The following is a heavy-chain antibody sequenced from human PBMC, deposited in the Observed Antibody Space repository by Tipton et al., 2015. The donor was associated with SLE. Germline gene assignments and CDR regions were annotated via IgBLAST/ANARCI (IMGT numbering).Heavy chain of an antibody. CDR3: AGGTGAYFDH. D-gene: IGHD3-16*01. CDR2: IRADGSNK. V-gene: IGHV3-30*02. CDR1: GFTYSGYA. J-gene: IGHJ4*02. Sequence: SLRLSCAASGFTYSGYAMHWVRQAPGKGLAWVAFIRADGSNKDYADSVKDRFTISRDNSKNTLYLPMNRLRVEDTAVYYCAGGTGAYFDHWGQGTLVTVSS.